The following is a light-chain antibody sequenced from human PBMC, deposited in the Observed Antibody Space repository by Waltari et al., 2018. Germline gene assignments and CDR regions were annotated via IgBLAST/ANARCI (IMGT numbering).Light chain of an antibody. J-gene: IGKJ1*01. Sequence: ELVLTQSPVSLSLSPAERATLSCRASQCVSRALAWYQQNPGQAPRLLIYGASNRATGIPDRFSGSGSGTDFSLIISRLEPEDFAVYYCQHYVSLPVTFGQGTKVEIK. V-gene: IGKV3-20*01. CDR2: GAS. CDR1: QCVSRA. CDR3: QHYVSLPVT.